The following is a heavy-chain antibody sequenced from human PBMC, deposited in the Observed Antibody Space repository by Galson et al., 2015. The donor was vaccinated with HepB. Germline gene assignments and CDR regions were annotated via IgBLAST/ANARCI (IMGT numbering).Heavy chain of an antibody. J-gene: IGHJ6*02. CDR3: ARHDSKARYYGMDV. CDR1: RFSFSSYE. CDR2: ISSSGSNI. Sequence: SLRLSCAASRFSFSSYEMNWVRQAPGKGLEWISYISSSGSNIDYADSVKGRFTISRDNAKNSLYLQMKTLRIEDTAIYYCARHDSKARYYGMDVWGQGTTVIVSS. D-gene: IGHD3-22*01. V-gene: IGHV3-48*03.